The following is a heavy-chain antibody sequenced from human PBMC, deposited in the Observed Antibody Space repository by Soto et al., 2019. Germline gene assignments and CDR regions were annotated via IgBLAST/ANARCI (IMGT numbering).Heavy chain of an antibody. Sequence: AASVKVSCKASGGTFSSYAISWVRQAPGQGLEWMGGIIPIFGIANYAQKFQGRVTITADESTSTAYMELSSLRSEDTAVYYCARMITFGGVIVSYYGMDVWRQGTTVTVSS. CDR3: ARMITFGGVIVSYYGMDV. J-gene: IGHJ6*02. CDR1: GGTFSSYA. V-gene: IGHV1-69*13. D-gene: IGHD3-16*02. CDR2: IIPIFGIA.